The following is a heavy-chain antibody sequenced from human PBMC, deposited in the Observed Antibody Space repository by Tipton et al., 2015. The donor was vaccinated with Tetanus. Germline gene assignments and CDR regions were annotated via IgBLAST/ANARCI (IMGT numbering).Heavy chain of an antibody. CDR3: ARGGRDAYNNPLGAFDV. V-gene: IGHV4-30-4*01. CDR2: IYYSGTT. Sequence: TLSLTCTVSGGSIISADHYWSWIRQPPGKGLEWIGYIYYSGTTYYSPSLKSRVTISVDTSKNQFSLRLRSVAAADTAVYYCARGGRDAYNNPLGAFDVWGRGTTVTVSS. CDR1: GGSIISADHY. D-gene: IGHD5-24*01. J-gene: IGHJ3*01.